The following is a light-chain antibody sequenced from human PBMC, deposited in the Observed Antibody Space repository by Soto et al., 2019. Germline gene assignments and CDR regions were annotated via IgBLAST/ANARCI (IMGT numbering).Light chain of an antibody. J-gene: IGKJ4*01. Sequence: DIQMNQSQSSLSASVGDRVTITCQASQDISNYLNWYQQKPGKAPKLLIYDASNLETGVPSRFSGSGSGTDFTFTISSLQPEDITTYHCQQYDNLLTFGGGTKVEIK. CDR3: QQYDNLLT. CDR2: DAS. CDR1: QDISNY. V-gene: IGKV1-33*01.